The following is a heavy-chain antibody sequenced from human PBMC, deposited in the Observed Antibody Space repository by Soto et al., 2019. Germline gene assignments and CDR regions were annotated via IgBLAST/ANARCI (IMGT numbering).Heavy chain of an antibody. Sequence: GGSLRLSCAASGFTFSSYSMNWVRQAPGKGLEWVSSISSSSSYIYYADSVKGRFTISRDNAKNSLYLQMNSLRAEDTAVYYCARDLSPLAAAALDYWGQGTLVTVSS. V-gene: IGHV3-21*01. CDR1: GFTFSSYS. D-gene: IGHD6-13*01. CDR3: ARDLSPLAAAALDY. J-gene: IGHJ4*02. CDR2: ISSSSSYI.